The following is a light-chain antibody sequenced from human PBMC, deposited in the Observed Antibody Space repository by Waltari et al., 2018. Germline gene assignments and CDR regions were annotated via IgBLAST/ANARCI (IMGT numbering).Light chain of an antibody. CDR1: RGGSRF. Sequence: CRASRGGSRFLSWCQQKPGQTTRLLIDGAAHRVTGIQDSFIGSGSGADLSLTISRLVPDDFSVYYCLQSGISFPLSFGGGTKVEIK. CDR3: LQSGISFPLS. V-gene: IGKV3-20*01. J-gene: IGKJ4*01. CDR2: GAA.